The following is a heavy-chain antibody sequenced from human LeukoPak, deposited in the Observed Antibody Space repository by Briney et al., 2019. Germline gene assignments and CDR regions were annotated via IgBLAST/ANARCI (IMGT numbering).Heavy chain of an antibody. CDR3: ARLRRGFPGGYDY. Sequence: SETLSLTCTVSGGSISSYYWSWIRQPPGKGLEWIGEINHSGSTNYNPSLKSRVTISVDTSKNQFSLKLSSVTAADTAVYYCARLRRGFPGGYDYWGQGTLVTVST. J-gene: IGHJ4*02. CDR1: GGSISSYY. D-gene: IGHD3-10*01. V-gene: IGHV4-34*01. CDR2: INHSGST.